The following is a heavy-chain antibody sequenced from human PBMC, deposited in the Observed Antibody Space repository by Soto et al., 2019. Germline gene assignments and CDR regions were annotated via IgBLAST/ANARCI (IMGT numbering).Heavy chain of an antibody. CDR1: GFTFSDYY. CDR3: ARGVRVDIVVVVAATLADAFDI. J-gene: IGHJ3*02. V-gene: IGHV3-11*04. D-gene: IGHD2-15*01. CDR2: ISSSSSTI. Sequence: PGGSLRLSCAASGFTFSDYYMSWIRQAPGKGLEWVSYISSSSSTIYYADSVNGRFTISRDNAKNSLYLQMNSLRAEDTAVYYCARGVRVDIVVVVAATLADAFDIWGQGTMVTVSS.